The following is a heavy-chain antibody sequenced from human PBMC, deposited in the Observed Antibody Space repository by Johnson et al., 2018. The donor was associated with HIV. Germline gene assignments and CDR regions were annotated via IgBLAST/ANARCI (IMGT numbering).Heavy chain of an antibody. V-gene: IGHV3-23*01. CDR1: GFTSSSYA. Sequence: VQLLESGGGLVQPGGSLRLSCAASGFTSSSYAMSWVHQASGKGLEWVSAISGSGGSTYYADSVKGRFTISRDNSKNTLYLQMNSLRAEDTAVYYCAKGGGLLSAFDIWGQGTMVTVSS. CDR2: ISGSGGST. J-gene: IGHJ3*02. CDR3: AKGGGLLSAFDI. D-gene: IGHD2-2*01.